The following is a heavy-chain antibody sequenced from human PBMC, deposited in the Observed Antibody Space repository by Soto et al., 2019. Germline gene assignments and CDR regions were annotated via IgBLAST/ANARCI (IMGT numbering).Heavy chain of an antibody. CDR1: GFSFSSYA. CDR3: AKDRERDAWYEDY. J-gene: IGHJ4*02. V-gene: IGHV3-23*01. CDR2: ISGSDGST. Sequence: EVQLLESGGGLVQPGGSLRLSCVASGFSFSSYAMSWVRQAPRKGLEWVSVISGSDGSTYYADSVKGRFTISRDNSKNTLYLQMNSLRAEDTAVYYCAKDRERDAWYEDYWGQGTLVTVSS. D-gene: IGHD6-13*01.